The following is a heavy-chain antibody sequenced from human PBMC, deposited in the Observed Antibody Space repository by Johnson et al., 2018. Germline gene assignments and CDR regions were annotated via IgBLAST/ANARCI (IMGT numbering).Heavy chain of an antibody. CDR1: GFTFTKSA. CDR2: IVVGSGNT. V-gene: IGHV1-58*01. Sequence: QLVESGPEVRKPGTSVKVSCKTSGFTFTKSAVQWVRQARGQRLEWIGWIVVGSGNTNYAQKFQERVTIIRDMSTSTAYMELSSLRSEDTAGYYCAADPLFHYEFQHWGQGTLVSVSS. D-gene: IGHD3/OR15-3a*01. J-gene: IGHJ1*01. CDR3: AADPLFHYEFQH.